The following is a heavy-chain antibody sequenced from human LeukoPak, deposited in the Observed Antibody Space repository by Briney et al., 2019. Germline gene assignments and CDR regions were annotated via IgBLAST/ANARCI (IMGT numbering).Heavy chain of an antibody. D-gene: IGHD2-2*02. J-gene: IGHJ3*02. CDR2: ISSSSTTI. CDR1: GFTFSNYN. CDR3: AKALSAPCSSTSCYTEDAFDI. Sequence: PGGSLRLSCAASGFTFSNYNINWVRQAPGKGLEWISYISSSSTTIYYADSVKGRFTISRDNAKNSLYLQMNSLRAEDTAVYYCAKALSAPCSSTSCYTEDAFDIWGQGTMVTVSS. V-gene: IGHV3-48*04.